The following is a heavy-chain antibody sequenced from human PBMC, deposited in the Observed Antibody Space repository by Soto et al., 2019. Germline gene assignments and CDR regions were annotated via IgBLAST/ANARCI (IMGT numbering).Heavy chain of an antibody. Sequence: SEILSLTCAVSGGSLSSSDLWSWVRQPPGKGLEWIGEIYHSGSTNYNPPLKSRVTISVDTSKNQFSLKLSSVTAADTAVYYCARLVDSSGYYYAFGWFDPWGQGTLVTVSS. CDR1: GGSLSSSDL. CDR3: ARLVDSSGYYYAFGWFDP. V-gene: IGHV4-4*02. CDR2: IYHSGST. J-gene: IGHJ5*02. D-gene: IGHD3-22*01.